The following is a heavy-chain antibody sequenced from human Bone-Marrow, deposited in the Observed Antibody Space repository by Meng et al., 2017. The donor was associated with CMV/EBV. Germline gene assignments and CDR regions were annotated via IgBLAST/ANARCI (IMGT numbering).Heavy chain of an antibody. CDR3: TTDIVVVVAATLPRLIRGGMDV. Sequence: GESLKISCTASGFIFSDYYMSWVRQAPGKGLEWVGFIRNKANGGTTDYAAPVKGRFTISRDDSKNTLYLQMNSLKTEDTAVYYCTTDIVVVVAATLPRLIRGGMDVWGQGTTVTVSS. V-gene: IGHV3-15*01. J-gene: IGHJ6*02. D-gene: IGHD2-15*01. CDR1: GFIFSDYY. CDR2: IRNKANGGTT.